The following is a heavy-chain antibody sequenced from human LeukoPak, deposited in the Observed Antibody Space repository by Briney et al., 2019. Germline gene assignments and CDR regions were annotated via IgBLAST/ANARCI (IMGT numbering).Heavy chain of an antibody. CDR3: ARDSDYYGSGSRFDY. D-gene: IGHD3-10*01. CDR2: ISSCSSTI. Sequence: GGSLRLSCAASGFTFSSYSMNWVRQAPGKGLEWVSYISSCSSTIYYADSVKGRFTISRDNAKNSLYLQMNSLRAEDTAVYYCARDSDYYGSGSRFDYWGQGTLVTVSS. J-gene: IGHJ4*02. V-gene: IGHV3-48*04. CDR1: GFTFSSYS.